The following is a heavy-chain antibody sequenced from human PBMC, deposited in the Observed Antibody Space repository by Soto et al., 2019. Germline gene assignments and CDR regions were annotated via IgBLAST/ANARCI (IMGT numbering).Heavy chain of an antibody. J-gene: IGHJ4*02. V-gene: IGHV4-59*01. CDR2: IYYSGST. CDR3: ARAGYSYGTGYYFDY. D-gene: IGHD5-18*01. Sequence: SETLSLTCTVSGGSISSYYWSWIRQPPGKGLEWIGYIYYSGSTYYNPSLKSRVTISVDTSKNQFSLKLSSVTAADTAVYYCARAGYSYGTGYYFDYWGQGTLVTVSS. CDR1: GGSISSYY.